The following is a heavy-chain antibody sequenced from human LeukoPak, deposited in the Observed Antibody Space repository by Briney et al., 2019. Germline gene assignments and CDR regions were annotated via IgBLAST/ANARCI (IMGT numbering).Heavy chain of an antibody. Sequence: PSETLSLTCTVSGYSISSGYYWGWIRQPPGKGLEWIGSIYHSGSTYYNPSLKSRVTISVDTSKNQFSLKLSSVTAADTAVYYCAKDRNGYSSGDLGYWGQGTLVTVSS. CDR2: IYHSGST. J-gene: IGHJ4*02. CDR1: GYSISSGYY. D-gene: IGHD6-19*01. CDR3: AKDRNGYSSGDLGY. V-gene: IGHV4-38-2*02.